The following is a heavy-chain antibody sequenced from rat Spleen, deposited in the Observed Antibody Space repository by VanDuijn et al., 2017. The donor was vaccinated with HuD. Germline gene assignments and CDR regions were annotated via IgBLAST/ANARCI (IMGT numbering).Heavy chain of an antibody. V-gene: IGHV5-17*01. Sequence: EVQLVESGGGLVQPGNSLKLSCSASGFTFSDYGMAWVRQSPKRGLEWVATISYEGSSTYYGDSVKGRFTISRDNAKSTLYLQMDSLRSEDTATYYCARGLRYWYFDFWGPGTMVTVSS. CDR3: ARGLRYWYFDF. CDR1: GFTFSDYG. J-gene: IGHJ1*01. CDR2: ISYEGSST.